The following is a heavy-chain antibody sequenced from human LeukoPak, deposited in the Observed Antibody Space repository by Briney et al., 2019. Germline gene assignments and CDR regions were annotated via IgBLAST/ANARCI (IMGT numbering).Heavy chain of an antibody. CDR1: GFTFSSYA. CDR2: ISGSGGST. Sequence: GGSLRLSCAASGFTFSSYAMSWVRQAPGKGLEWVSAISGSGGSTYYADSVKGRFTISRDNSKNTLYLQMNSLRAEDTAVYYCAREVPVDCSGGSCYSGEFDYWGQGTLVTVSS. V-gene: IGHV3-23*01. CDR3: AREVPVDCSGGSCYSGEFDY. J-gene: IGHJ4*02. D-gene: IGHD2-15*01.